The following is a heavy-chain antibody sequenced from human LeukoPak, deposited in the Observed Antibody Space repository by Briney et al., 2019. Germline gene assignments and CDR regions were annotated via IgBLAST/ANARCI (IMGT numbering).Heavy chain of an antibody. CDR1: GFTFSRYG. V-gene: IGHV3-33*01. CDR3: AREQTSSSPAPLGY. D-gene: IGHD2-15*01. CDR2: IWYDGSNV. J-gene: IGHJ4*02. Sequence: PGGSLRLSCTASGFTFSRYGMHWVRQGPGKGLEWAATIWYDGSNVYYAASVKGRFTISRDNSKNTLFLQMNTLRADDTAVYYCAREQTSSSPAPLGYWGQGTLVTVSS.